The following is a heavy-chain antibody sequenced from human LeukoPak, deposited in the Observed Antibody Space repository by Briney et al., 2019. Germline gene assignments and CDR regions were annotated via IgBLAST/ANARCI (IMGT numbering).Heavy chain of an antibody. V-gene: IGHV1-8*01. Sequence: HGASVKVSCKASGYTFTSYDINWVRQATGQGLEWMGWMNPNSGNTGYAQKFQGRVTMTRNTSISTAYMELSSLRSEDTAVYYCARGLVEGGRPRIYGGVDYWGQGTLVTVSS. CDR1: GYTFTSYD. D-gene: IGHD4-23*01. J-gene: IGHJ4*02. CDR2: MNPNSGNT. CDR3: ARGLVEGGRPRIYGGVDY.